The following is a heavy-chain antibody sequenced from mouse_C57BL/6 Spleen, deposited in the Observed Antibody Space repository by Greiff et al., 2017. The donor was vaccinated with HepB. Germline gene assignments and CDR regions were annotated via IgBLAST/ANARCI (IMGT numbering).Heavy chain of an antibody. CDR3: AIITTAY. Sequence: EVQLVESGGGLVKPGGSLKLSCAASGFTFSDYGMHWVRQAPEKGLEWVAYISSGSSTIYYADTMKGRFTISRDNAKNTLFLQMTSLRSEDTAMYYCAIITTAYWGQGTTLTVSS. V-gene: IGHV5-17*01. D-gene: IGHD1-1*01. CDR1: GFTFSDYG. CDR2: ISSGSSTI. J-gene: IGHJ2*01.